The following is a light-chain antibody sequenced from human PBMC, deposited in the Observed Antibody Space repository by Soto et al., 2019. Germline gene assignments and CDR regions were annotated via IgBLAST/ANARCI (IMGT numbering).Light chain of an antibody. CDR2: TNN. J-gene: IGLJ1*01. Sequence: QSVLTQPPSVSGTPGQTVTISCSGSTSNIGSNPVNWYQQLPGTAPRLLISTNNQRPSGVPDRFSGSRSGTSASLAISGLQSEDEADYYCQSYDGTLSGSYVFGIGTKVTVL. CDR3: QSYDGTLSGSYV. CDR1: TSNIGSNP. V-gene: IGLV1-44*01.